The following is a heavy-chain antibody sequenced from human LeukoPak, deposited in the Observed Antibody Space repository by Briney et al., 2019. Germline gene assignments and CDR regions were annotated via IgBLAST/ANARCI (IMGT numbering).Heavy chain of an antibody. CDR1: GFIVSGNH. J-gene: IGHJ4*02. D-gene: IGHD1-14*01. Sequence: GRSLRLSCAASGFIVSGNHMNWVRLAPGKGLEWVSIVYSVGATYYEDSVKGRFTISRDDSKNIVYLQMNNLRSEDTAVYFCATERPGSRTLDSWGQGTLVTVSS. V-gene: IGHV3-66*01. CDR3: ATERPGSRTLDS. CDR2: VYSVGAT.